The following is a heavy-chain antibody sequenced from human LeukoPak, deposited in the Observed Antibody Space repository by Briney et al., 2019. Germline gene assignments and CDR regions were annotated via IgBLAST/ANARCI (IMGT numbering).Heavy chain of an antibody. D-gene: IGHD2-2*01. V-gene: IGHV1-2*02. J-gene: IGHJ4*02. Sequence: ASVKVSCKASGYTFTGYYMHWVRQAPGQGLEWMGWINPNSGGTNYAQKFQGRVTMTRDTSISTAYMELSRLRYDDTAVYYCARMPSYCSSTNCFYDYWGQGTLVTVFS. CDR2: INPNSGGT. CDR3: ARMPSYCSSTNCFYDY. CDR1: GYTFTGYY.